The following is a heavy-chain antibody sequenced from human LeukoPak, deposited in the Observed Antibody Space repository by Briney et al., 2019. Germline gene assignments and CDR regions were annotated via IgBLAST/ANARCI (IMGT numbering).Heavy chain of an antibody. CDR2: IDWDDDK. J-gene: IGHJ4*02. CDR1: GFSLSPSGMC. D-gene: IGHD3-22*01. V-gene: IGHV2-70*11. Sequence: SGPALVKPTQTLTLTCTFSGFSLSPSGMCVSWIRQPPGKALEWLARIDWDDDKYYSTSLKTRLTISKDTSKNQVVLTMTNMDPVDTATYYCARIYYYDSSGYYDYWGQGTLVTVSS. CDR3: ARIYYYDSSGYYDY.